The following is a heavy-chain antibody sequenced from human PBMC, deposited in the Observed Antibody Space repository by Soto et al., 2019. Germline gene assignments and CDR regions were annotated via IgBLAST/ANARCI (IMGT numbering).Heavy chain of an antibody. Sequence: EVQLLESGEGLVQPGGSLKLSCAASGFTFSNHAMSWVRQAPGKGLEWVSGIGGSDRNTYYADSVKGRFTISRDNSQNTLFLQMNSLRAEDTAEYYCARVLRYFDTPYGMDVWGQGTTVTVSS. CDR3: ARVLRYFDTPYGMDV. CDR2: IGGSDRNT. D-gene: IGHD3-9*01. J-gene: IGHJ6*02. CDR1: GFTFSNHA. V-gene: IGHV3-23*01.